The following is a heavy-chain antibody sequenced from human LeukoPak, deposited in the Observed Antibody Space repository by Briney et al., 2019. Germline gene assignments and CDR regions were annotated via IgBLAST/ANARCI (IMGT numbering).Heavy chain of an antibody. Sequence: SETLSLTCTVSRGSFSSRPYYWSWIRQPAGKGLEWIGRIYTSGSTNYNPSLKSRVTMSGDTSKNQFSLKLSSVTAADTAVYYCARVLSSISLNWFDPWGQGTLVTVSS. CDR3: ARVLSSISLNWFDP. CDR2: IYTSGST. CDR1: RGSFSSRPYY. J-gene: IGHJ5*02. D-gene: IGHD2-2*01. V-gene: IGHV4-61*02.